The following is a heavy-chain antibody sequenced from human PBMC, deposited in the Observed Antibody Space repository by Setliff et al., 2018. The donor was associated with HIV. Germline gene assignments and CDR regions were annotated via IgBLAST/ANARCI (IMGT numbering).Heavy chain of an antibody. Sequence: PGESLRLSCAASGFTFSSYWMSWVRQAPGKGLEWVANIKQDGSEKYYVDSVKGRFTISRDNAKNSLYLQMNSLRAEDTAVYYCARVYDSSGYSLSIPGYWGQGTLVTVTS. J-gene: IGHJ4*01. D-gene: IGHD3-22*01. CDR2: IKQDGSEK. V-gene: IGHV3-7*01. CDR1: GFTFSSYW. CDR3: ARVYDSSGYSLSIPGY.